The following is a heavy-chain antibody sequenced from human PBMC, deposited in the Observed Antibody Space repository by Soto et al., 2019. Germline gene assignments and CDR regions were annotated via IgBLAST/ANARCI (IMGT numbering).Heavy chain of an antibody. D-gene: IGHD4-17*01. CDR2: IYYSGST. J-gene: IGHJ4*02. CDR1: GGSISSYY. CDR3: ARRYGASFDY. V-gene: IGHV4-59*01. Sequence: QVQLQESGPGLVKPSETLSLTYTVSGGSISSYYWSWIRQPPGKGLEWIGYIYYSGSTNYNPSLKSRVTISVDTSKNQCSLKLSSVTAADTAVHYCARRYGASFDYWGQGTLVTVSS.